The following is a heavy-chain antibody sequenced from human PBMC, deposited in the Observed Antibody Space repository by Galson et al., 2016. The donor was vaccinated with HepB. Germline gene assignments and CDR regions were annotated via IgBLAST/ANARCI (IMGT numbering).Heavy chain of an antibody. D-gene: IGHD2-21*02. Sequence: DTLSLTCTVSGGSISRYYWSWIRQAPGKGLQWIGYVYDSGSTEYNPSLESRVTILLDTSRTRFSLKLRSVSAADTAAYYCARGARPLTAGMHRPGHLDRWGQGTLVTVSS. J-gene: IGHJ5*02. CDR1: GGSISRYY. V-gene: IGHV4-59*07. CDR2: VYDSGST. CDR3: ARGARPLTAGMHRPGHLDR.